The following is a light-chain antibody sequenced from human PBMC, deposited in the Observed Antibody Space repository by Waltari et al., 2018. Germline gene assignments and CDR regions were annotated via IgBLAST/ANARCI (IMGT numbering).Light chain of an antibody. V-gene: IGKV3-15*01. Sequence: EIVMTQSPIILSVSPGERATLSCRASHSVGTHLAWYQQRPGQPPRLLLLAASTMATGVPVRFSGSGSGTEFTLTISSLQSEDFAVYYCQQYNDWPLTFGGGT. CDR2: AAS. CDR1: HSVGTH. J-gene: IGKJ4*01. CDR3: QQYNDWPLT.